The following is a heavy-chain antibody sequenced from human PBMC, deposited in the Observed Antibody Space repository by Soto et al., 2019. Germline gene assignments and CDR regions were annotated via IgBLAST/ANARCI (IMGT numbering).Heavy chain of an antibody. J-gene: IGHJ5*02. CDR1: GYTFTSHD. CDR2: LNPNSGGT. Sequence: QEQLVQSGAEVRKPGASVKVSCKASGYTFTSHDINWVRQASGQGIEWMGWLNPNSGGTGIAQKFQGRVNLTRDTSITTAYLELTSLTSEDTAVYYCARGQHYDFWSGYNWFDPWGQGTLVTVSS. V-gene: IGHV1-8*01. CDR3: ARGQHYDFWSGYNWFDP. D-gene: IGHD3-3*01.